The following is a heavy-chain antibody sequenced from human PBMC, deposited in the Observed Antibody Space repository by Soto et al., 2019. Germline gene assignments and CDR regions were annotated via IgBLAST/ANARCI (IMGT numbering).Heavy chain of an antibody. Sequence: PEGSLRLSCAASGFTFSSYAMHWVRQAPGKGLEWVALISDDGSTKDIADSVKGRFTISRDNSRSTLYLQMNSLRPEDTAVYNCARHLSHWKFGWFDPWGQGPLFPVSP. CDR2: ISDDGSTK. CDR1: GFTFSSYA. J-gene: IGHJ5*02. D-gene: IGHD1-1*01. CDR3: ARHLSHWKFGWFDP. V-gene: IGHV3-30-3*01.